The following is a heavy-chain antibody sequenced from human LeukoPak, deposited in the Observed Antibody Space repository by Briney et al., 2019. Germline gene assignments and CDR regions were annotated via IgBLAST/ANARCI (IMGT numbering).Heavy chain of an antibody. D-gene: IGHD2-21*02. CDR3: AKEPGGDCYPIDY. J-gene: IGHJ4*02. CDR1: GFTFSSYA. CDR2: ISYDGSNK. Sequence: GGSLRLSCAASGFTFSSYAMHWVRQAPGKGLEWVAVISYDGSNKYYADSVKGRFTISRDNSKNTLYLQMNSLRAEDTAVYYCAKEPGGDCYPIDYWGQGTLVTVSS. V-gene: IGHV3-30*04.